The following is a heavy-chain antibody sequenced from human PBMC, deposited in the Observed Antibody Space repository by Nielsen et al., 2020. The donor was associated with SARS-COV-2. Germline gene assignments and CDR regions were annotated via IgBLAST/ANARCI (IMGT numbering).Heavy chain of an antibody. J-gene: IGHJ6*02. CDR1: GGSISSYY. D-gene: IGHD3-3*01. Sequence: SETLSLTCTVTGGSISSYYWSWIRQPPGKGLEWIGYIYYSGSIYYNPSLKSRVTISVDTSKNQFSLKLSSVTAADTALYYCARERVGGITIFGVVTRYGMDVWGQGTTVTVSS. CDR3: ARERVGGITIFGVVTRYGMDV. V-gene: IGHV4-30-4*01. CDR2: IYYSGSI.